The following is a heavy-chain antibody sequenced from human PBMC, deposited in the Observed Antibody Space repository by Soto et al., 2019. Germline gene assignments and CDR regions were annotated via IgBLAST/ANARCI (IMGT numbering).Heavy chain of an antibody. CDR1: GYTFTGYY. J-gene: IGHJ6*02. CDR3: ARDNWGQGGYYYGMDV. Sequence: QVQLVQSGAEVKKPGASVKVSCKASGYTFTGYYMHWVRQAPGQGLEWMGWINPNSGGTNYAQKFQGWVTMTRDTSISTAYMERGRLRSDDTAVYYCARDNWGQGGYYYGMDVWGQGTTVTVSS. V-gene: IGHV1-2*04. D-gene: IGHD3-16*01. CDR2: INPNSGGT.